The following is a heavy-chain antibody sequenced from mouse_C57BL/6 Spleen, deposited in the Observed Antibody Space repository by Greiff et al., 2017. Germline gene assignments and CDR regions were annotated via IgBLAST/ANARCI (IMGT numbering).Heavy chain of an antibody. CDR1: GFTFSDYG. J-gene: IGHJ4*01. V-gene: IGHV5-17*01. CDR3: ARPTEPYAMDY. Sequence: EVKVEESGGGLVKPGGSLKLSCAASGFTFSDYGMHWVRQAPEKGLEWVAYISSGSSTIYYADTVKGRFTISRDNAKNTLFLQMTSLRSEDTAMYYCARPTEPYAMDYWGQGTSVTVSS. D-gene: IGHD4-1*02. CDR2: ISSGSSTI.